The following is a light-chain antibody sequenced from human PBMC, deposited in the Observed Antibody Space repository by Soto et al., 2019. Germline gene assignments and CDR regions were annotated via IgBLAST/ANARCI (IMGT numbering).Light chain of an antibody. CDR3: SSYTSSSTLEGV. J-gene: IGLJ1*01. CDR1: SSDVVGYNY. CDR2: DVS. V-gene: IGLV2-14*01. Sequence: QSVLTQPASVSGSPGQSITISCTGTSSDVVGYNYVSWYQQHPGKAPKLMIYDVSNRPSGVSNRFSGSKSGNTASLTISGLQAEDEADYYCSSYTSSSTLEGVFGTGTKVTV.